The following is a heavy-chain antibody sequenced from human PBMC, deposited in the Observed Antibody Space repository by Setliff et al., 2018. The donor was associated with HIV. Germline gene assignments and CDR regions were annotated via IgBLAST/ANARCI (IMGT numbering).Heavy chain of an antibody. J-gene: IGHJ4*02. D-gene: IGHD5-18*01. Sequence: PSETLSLTCCVTDDPISSYYWSWVRQPAGKGLEWIGRLYVSGDTNYNPSLKSRVTISVDTSKNQFSLKLSSVTAADTAVYYCARGTGSYGSDYWGQGTLVTVSS. V-gene: IGHV4-4*07. CDR2: LYVSGDT. CDR1: DDPISSYY. CDR3: ARGTGSYGSDY.